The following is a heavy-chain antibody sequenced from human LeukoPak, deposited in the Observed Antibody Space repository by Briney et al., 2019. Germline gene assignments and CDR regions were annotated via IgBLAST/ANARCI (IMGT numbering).Heavy chain of an antibody. Sequence: GGSLRLSCAASGFRFSSYWMSWVRQAPGKGLEWVANIKQHGSEKYYVDSVKGRFTISRDDAKNSLYLQMNSLRAEDTAVYYCARGGEPFDYWGPGSLVTVSS. CDR1: GFRFSSYW. V-gene: IGHV3-7*04. CDR2: IKQHGSEK. D-gene: IGHD3-10*01. CDR3: ARGGEPFDY. J-gene: IGHJ4*02.